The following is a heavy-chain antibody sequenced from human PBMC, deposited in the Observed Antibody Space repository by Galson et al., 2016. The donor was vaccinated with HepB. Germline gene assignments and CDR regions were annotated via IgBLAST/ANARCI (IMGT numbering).Heavy chain of an antibody. CDR2: ISYSSSYM. CDR1: GFTFSSYS. D-gene: IGHD3-16*01. Sequence: SLRLSCAASGFTFSSYSMHWVRQAPGKGLEWVSSISYSSSYMPYADAVKGRFTISRDNAKNSLYLQMNSLGAEDTAVYFCARDRGGGAPKLVIFDYWGQGTLVTVSS. V-gene: IGHV3-21*01. CDR3: ARDRGGGAPKLVIFDY. J-gene: IGHJ4*02.